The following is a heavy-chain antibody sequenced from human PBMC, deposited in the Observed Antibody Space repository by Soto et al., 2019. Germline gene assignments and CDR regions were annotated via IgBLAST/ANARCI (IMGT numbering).Heavy chain of an antibody. V-gene: IGHV3-30-3*01. CDR2: ISYDGSNK. D-gene: IGHD6-13*01. Sequence: SQTLSCAPSRLTFSSYAMHWVRRAPGKGLEWVAVISYDGSNKYYADSVKGRFTISRDNSKNTLYLQMNSLRAEDTAVYYCASSVIAWGQGT. CDR1: RLTFSSYA. J-gene: IGHJ4*02. CDR3: ASSVIA.